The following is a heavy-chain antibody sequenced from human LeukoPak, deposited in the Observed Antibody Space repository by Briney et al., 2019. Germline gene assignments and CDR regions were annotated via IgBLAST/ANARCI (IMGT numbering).Heavy chain of an antibody. J-gene: IGHJ4*02. D-gene: IGHD3-22*01. V-gene: IGHV1-69*04. CDR3: ARALMGYYDSSGYLPPVY. Sequence: ASVKVSCKASGGTFSSYAISWVRQAPGQGLEWMGRITPILGIANYAQKFQGRVTITADKSTSTAYMELSSLRSEDTAVYYCARALMGYYDSSGYLPPVYWGQGTLVTVSS. CDR1: GGTFSSYA. CDR2: ITPILGIA.